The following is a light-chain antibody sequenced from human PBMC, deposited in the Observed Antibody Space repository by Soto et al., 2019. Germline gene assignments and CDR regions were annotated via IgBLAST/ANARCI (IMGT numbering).Light chain of an antibody. J-gene: IGLJ1*01. CDR1: SSDVGGYNY. CDR2: EVN. V-gene: IGLV2-8*01. CDR3: SSYAGSNSHDV. Sequence: QSALTQPPSASGSPGQSVTISCTGTSSDVGGYNYVSWYQQHPDKAPKLMIYEVNKRPSGVPDRFSGSKSGNTASLTVSGLQAEDEADYYCSSYAGSNSHDVFGTGTKLTVL.